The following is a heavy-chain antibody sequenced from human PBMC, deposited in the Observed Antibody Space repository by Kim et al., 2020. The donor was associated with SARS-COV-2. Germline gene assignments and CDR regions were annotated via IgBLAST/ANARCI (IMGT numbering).Heavy chain of an antibody. Sequence: SETLSLTCAVYGGSFSGYYWSWIRQPPGKGLEWIGEINHSGSTNYNPSLKSRVTISVDTSKNQFSLKLSSVTAADTAVYYCAGRWGFGEPPDYWGQGTLVTVSS. CDR1: GGSFSGYY. CDR2: INHSGST. V-gene: IGHV4-34*01. D-gene: IGHD3-10*01. CDR3: AGRWGFGEPPDY. J-gene: IGHJ4*01.